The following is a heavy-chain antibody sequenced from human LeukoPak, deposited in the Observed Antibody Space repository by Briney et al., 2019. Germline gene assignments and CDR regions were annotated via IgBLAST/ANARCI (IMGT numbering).Heavy chain of an antibody. D-gene: IGHD2-2*02. CDR3: ARDPTRYCSSTSCYTGEGFDY. CDR2: IKQDGSEK. Sequence: PGGSLRLSCSATGFTFSSYWMSWVRQAPWKGLEWVANIKQDGSEKYYVDSVKGRFTISRDNAKNSLYLQMNSLRAEDTAVYYCARDPTRYCSSTSCYTGEGFDYWGQGTLVTVSS. CDR1: GFTFSSYW. J-gene: IGHJ4*02. V-gene: IGHV3-7*01.